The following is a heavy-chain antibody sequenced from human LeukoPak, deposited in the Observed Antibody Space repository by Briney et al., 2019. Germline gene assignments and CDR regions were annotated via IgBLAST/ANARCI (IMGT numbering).Heavy chain of an antibody. CDR2: IKQDGSEK. J-gene: IGHJ4*02. V-gene: IGHV3-7*01. CDR3: ARDRGIAARPFDY. Sequence: GGSLRLSCAASGFTFSSYWMSWVRQAPGKGLEWVANIKQDGSEKYYVDSVKGRFTISRDNAKNSLYLQMNSLRAEDTAVYYCARDRGIAARPFDYWGQGTLVTVSS. CDR1: GFTFSSYW. D-gene: IGHD6-6*01.